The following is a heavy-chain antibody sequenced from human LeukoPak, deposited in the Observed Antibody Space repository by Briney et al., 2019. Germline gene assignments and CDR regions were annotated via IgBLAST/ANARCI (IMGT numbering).Heavy chain of an antibody. CDR3: AKLAHPELRDCWFDP. V-gene: IGHV3-23*01. J-gene: IGHJ5*02. Sequence: GSLTLSCAASGFTFSSYAMSWVRQAPGKGLEWVSAISFSKSTTYYADSVRGRFTISRDNSKGTLYLQMNSLRAEDTAIYYCAKLAHPELRDCWFDPWGQGTLVTVSS. CDR2: ISFSKSTT. D-gene: IGHD3-10*01. CDR1: GFTFSSYA.